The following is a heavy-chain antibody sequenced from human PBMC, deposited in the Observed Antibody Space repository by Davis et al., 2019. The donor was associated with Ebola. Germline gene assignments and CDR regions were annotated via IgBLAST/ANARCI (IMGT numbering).Heavy chain of an antibody. CDR1: GFTFSDHY. J-gene: IGHJ4*02. D-gene: IGHD5-12*01. V-gene: IGHV3-72*01. CDR3: ARIAGAGGSGSTFDY. CDR2: TRNKANSYTT. Sequence: GESLKISCAASGFTFSDHYMDWVRQAPGKGLEWVGRTRNKANSYTTEYAASVKGRFTISRDDSKNSLYLQMNSLKTEDTAVYYCARIAGAGGSGSTFDYWGQGTLVTVSS.